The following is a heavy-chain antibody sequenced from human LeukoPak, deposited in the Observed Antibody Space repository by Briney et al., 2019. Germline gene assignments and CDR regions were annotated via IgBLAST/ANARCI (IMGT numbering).Heavy chain of an antibody. Sequence: PGGALRLSCAGSGWSFSDSWMSGVGQARGKGPEWVANIKEDESQEHYADSVKGRFTVSRDKAKNSLFLQMNSLRVEDTAVYYCATYKNWVAGDVWGQGTTVSVSS. CDR3: ATYKNWVAGDV. D-gene: IGHD7-27*01. V-gene: IGHV3-7*01. CDR1: GWSFSDSW. CDR2: IKEDESQE. J-gene: IGHJ6*02.